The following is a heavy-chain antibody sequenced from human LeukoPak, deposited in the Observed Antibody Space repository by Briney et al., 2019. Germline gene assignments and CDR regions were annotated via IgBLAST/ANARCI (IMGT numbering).Heavy chain of an antibody. CDR3: ARDSWGAYCGGDCYPDAFDI. J-gene: IGHJ3*02. Sequence: PGRSLRLSCAASGFTFSSYAMHWVRQAPGKGLEWVAVISYDGSNKYYADSVKGRFTISRDNSKNTLYLQMNSLRAEDTAVYYCARDSWGAYCGGDCYPDAFDIWGQGTMVTVSS. V-gene: IGHV3-30-3*01. D-gene: IGHD2-21*01. CDR2: ISYDGSNK. CDR1: GFTFSSYA.